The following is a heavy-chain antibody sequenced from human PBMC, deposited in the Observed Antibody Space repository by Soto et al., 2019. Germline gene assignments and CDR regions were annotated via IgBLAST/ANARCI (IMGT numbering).Heavy chain of an antibody. J-gene: IGHJ6*03. CDR3: ARMVTYSYYDYMDV. D-gene: IGHD2-8*01. Sequence: SETLSLTCTVSGGSVSSGSYYWSWIRQPPGKGLEWIVYIYYSGSTNYNPSLQSRVTIAVDTSKNQFSLKLRSVTAADTAVYYCARMVTYSYYDYMDVWGKGTPVTVSS. CDR1: GGSVSSGSYY. V-gene: IGHV4-61*01. CDR2: IYYSGST.